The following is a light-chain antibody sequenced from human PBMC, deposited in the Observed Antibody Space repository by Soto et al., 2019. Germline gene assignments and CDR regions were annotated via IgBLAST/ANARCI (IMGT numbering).Light chain of an antibody. CDR2: SAS. CDR3: QQSYSTLAFT. J-gene: IGKJ3*01. V-gene: IGKV1-39*01. CDR1: QSISRY. Sequence: DIQMTQSPSSLSASVGDRVTITCRASQSISRYLNWYQQKPGKAPKLLIYSASSLQSGVPSRFSGSGSGTDFTLTIGSLQPEDFATYYCQQSYSTLAFTFGPGTTVDIK.